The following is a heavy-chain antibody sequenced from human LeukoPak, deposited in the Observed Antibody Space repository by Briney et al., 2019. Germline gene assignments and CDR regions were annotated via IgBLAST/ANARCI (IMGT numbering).Heavy chain of an antibody. Sequence: GGSLRLSCAASGFDFSTYSMHWVRRAPGRGLEWLPYIDSSSSTIYHADSVKGRFTISRDNAMNTLYLQMNSLRGEDTAVYYCVRGDLRLPRSTPDCWGQGTLVTVSS. CDR2: IDSSSSTI. V-gene: IGHV3-48*04. D-gene: IGHD5/OR15-5a*01. J-gene: IGHJ4*02. CDR3: VRGDLRLPRSTPDC. CDR1: GFDFSTYS.